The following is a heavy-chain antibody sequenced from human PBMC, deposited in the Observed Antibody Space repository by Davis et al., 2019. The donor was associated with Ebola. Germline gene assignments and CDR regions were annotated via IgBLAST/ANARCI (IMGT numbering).Heavy chain of an antibody. CDR3: ARLGQLLFYYFDY. V-gene: IGHV5-51*01. CDR1: GYSFTSYW. D-gene: IGHD2-2*01. Sequence: GESPKTPRQGPGYSFTSYWIGWLRQMPGTGLEWMRIIYPGDSDTRYSPSFQGQVTISADKSISTAYLQWSSLKASDTAMYYCARLGQLLFYYFDYWGQGTLVTVSS. CDR2: IYPGDSDT. J-gene: IGHJ4*02.